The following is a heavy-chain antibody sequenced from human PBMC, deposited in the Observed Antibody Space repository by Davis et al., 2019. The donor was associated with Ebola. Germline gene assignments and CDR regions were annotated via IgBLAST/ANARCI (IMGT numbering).Heavy chain of an antibody. D-gene: IGHD6-13*01. CDR2: MNPNSGNT. Sequence: AASVKVSCKASGYTFTNYDVHWVRQGTGQGLEWIGWMNPNSGNTGYGQKFQGRVTITRDTSTRTVYMEVSSLRSDDTAVYYCARDRTDSSPYYFYGVDVWGQGTTVTVSS. J-gene: IGHJ6*02. CDR1: GYTFTNYD. V-gene: IGHV1-8*01. CDR3: ARDRTDSSPYYFYGVDV.